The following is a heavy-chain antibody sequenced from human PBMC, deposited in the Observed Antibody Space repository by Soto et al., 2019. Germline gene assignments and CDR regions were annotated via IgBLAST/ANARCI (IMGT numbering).Heavy chain of an antibody. J-gene: IGHJ6*02. Sequence: GESLKISCTGSGYSFTSYWIGWVRQMPGKGLDWMGIIYPGDSDTRYSPSFQGQVTISADKSISTAYLQWSSLKASDTAMYYCERRNDYGDYYYGMDVWGQGTTVTVSS. CDR3: ERRNDYGDYYYGMDV. V-gene: IGHV5-51*01. CDR2: IYPGDSDT. CDR1: GYSFTSYW. D-gene: IGHD4-17*01.